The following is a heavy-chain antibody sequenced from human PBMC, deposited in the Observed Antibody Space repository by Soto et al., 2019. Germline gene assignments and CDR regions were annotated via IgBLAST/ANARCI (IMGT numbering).Heavy chain of an antibody. J-gene: IGHJ5*02. Sequence: QVQLQESGPGLVKPSQTLSLTCTVSGDSISCNNNYWSWIRQPPGEGLEWIGFISYSGTTSYSPSLKSRVAISLETSKNQFSLSLSSVTAADTAVYYCARGRGYSYGLDPWGQGTLVTVSS. D-gene: IGHD5-18*01. V-gene: IGHV4-30-4*01. CDR3: ARGRGYSYGLDP. CDR1: GDSISCNNNY. CDR2: ISYSGTT.